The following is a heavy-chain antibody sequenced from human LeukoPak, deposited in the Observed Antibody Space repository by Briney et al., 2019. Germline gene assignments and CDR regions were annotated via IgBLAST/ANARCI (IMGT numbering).Heavy chain of an antibody. CDR2: IKSKTNGGTT. Sequence: PGGSLRLSCAASGFTFNHAWMSWVRQAPGKGLEWVGRIKSKTNGGTTDYAAPVKGRFTISRDNSKNTLYLQMNSLRAEDTAVYYCAKGGYSGYVGWDYFDYWGQGTLVTVSS. CDR3: AKGGYSGYVGWDYFDY. CDR1: GFTFNHAW. D-gene: IGHD5-12*01. V-gene: IGHV3-15*01. J-gene: IGHJ4*02.